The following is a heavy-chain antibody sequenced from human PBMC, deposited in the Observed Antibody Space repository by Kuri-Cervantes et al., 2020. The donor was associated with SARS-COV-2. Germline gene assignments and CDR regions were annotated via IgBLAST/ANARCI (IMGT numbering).Heavy chain of an antibody. J-gene: IGHJ4*02. CDR2: ISYDGSNK. D-gene: IGHD6-25*01. CDR3: ARDLGSGWPHFDY. V-gene: IGHV3-30-3*01. CDR1: GFTFSSYA. Sequence: LSLTCAASGFTFSSYAMHWVRQAPGKGLEWVAVISYDGSNKYYADSVKGRFTISRDNARNSLYLQMHGLRAEDTAIYYCARDLGSGWPHFDYWGQGVLVTVSS.